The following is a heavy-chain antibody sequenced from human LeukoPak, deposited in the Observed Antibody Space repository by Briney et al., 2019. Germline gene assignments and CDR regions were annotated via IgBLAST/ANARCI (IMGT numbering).Heavy chain of an antibody. CDR2: IRYDGSNK. Sequence: PGGSLRLSCAASGFTFSSYGMHWVRQAPGKGLEWVAFIRYDGSNKYYADSVKGRFTISRDNSKNTLYLQMNSLRAEDTAVYYCARATGDGRHAFDIWGQGTIVTVSS. D-gene: IGHD7-27*01. CDR1: GFTFSSYG. CDR3: ARATGDGRHAFDI. V-gene: IGHV3-30*02. J-gene: IGHJ3*02.